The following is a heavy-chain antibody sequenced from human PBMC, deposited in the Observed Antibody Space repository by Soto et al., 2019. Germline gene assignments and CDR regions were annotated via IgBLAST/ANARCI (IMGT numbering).Heavy chain of an antibody. J-gene: IGHJ4*02. Sequence: EVQLLESGGGLVQPGGSVRLACAASGFSFSSYAMSWVRQAPGKGLEWVSAISGGGATFYADSVKGRFTISRDNSKNTLYLQMNSLRAEDTAVYYCAKQQRVPTFDYWGQGSLVTVSS. CDR2: ISGGGAT. CDR1: GFSFSSYA. V-gene: IGHV3-23*01. D-gene: IGHD6-13*01. CDR3: AKQQRVPTFDY.